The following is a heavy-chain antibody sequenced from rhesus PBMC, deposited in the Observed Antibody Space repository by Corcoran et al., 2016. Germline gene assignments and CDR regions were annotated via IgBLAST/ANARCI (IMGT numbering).Heavy chain of an antibody. D-gene: IGHD3-22*01. CDR1: GGSISSSY. V-gene: IGHV4-169*01. CDR2: IYGSGRST. Sequence: QLQLQESGPGLVKPSETLSVTCAVSGGSISSSYWSWIRQAPGKGLEWIGYIYGSGRSTNYTPSLKSRVTLSVDTSKNQRSLKLSAVTAADTAVYYCARVERGYWSDYSYYFDYWGQGVLVTVSS. CDR3: ARVERGYWSDYSYYFDY. J-gene: IGHJ4*01.